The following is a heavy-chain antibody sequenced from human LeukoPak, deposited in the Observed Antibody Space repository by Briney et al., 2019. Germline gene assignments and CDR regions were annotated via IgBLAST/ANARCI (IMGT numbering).Heavy chain of an antibody. D-gene: IGHD5-12*01. V-gene: IGHV3-33*01. CDR3: ARGRGYSGYDLWWFDP. J-gene: IGHJ5*02. CDR2: IWYDGSNK. Sequence: GRSLILSCPASGFTFSSYGMHWVRQAPGKGLEWVAAIWYDGSNKYYADSVKGRFTISRDNSKNTRYLQMNSLRAEDTAVYYCARGRGYSGYDLWWFDPWGQGTLVTVSS. CDR1: GFTFSSYG.